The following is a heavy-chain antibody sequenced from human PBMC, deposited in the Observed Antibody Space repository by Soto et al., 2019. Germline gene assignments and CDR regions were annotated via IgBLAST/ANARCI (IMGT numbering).Heavy chain of an antibody. V-gene: IGHV5-51*01. D-gene: IGHD3-9*01. CDR3: ARHEGGRYFCWGEQLGAFDI. CDR2: IYPGDSDT. Sequence: PGESLKISCKGSGYSFTSYWIGWVRQMPGKGLEWMGIIYPGDSDTRYSPSFQGQVTISADKSISTAYLQWSSLKASDTAMYYCARHEGGRYFCWGEQLGAFDIWGQGTMVTGSS. J-gene: IGHJ3*02. CDR1: GYSFTSYW.